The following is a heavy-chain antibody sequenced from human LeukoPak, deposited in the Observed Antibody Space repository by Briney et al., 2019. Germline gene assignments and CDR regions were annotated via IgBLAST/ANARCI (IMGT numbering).Heavy chain of an antibody. CDR1: GFTFSSSW. D-gene: IGHD3-16*01. V-gene: IGHV3-7*03. CDR3: ARNWAHLDF. J-gene: IGHJ4*02. Sequence: PGESLRLSCAASGFTFSSSWMNWVRQAPGKGLEWVANINEHGSEIYYVDSVKGRFTIARDNAKSSLSLQMNSLRVEDTAVYYCARNWAHLDFWGQGTLVTVPS. CDR2: INEHGSEI.